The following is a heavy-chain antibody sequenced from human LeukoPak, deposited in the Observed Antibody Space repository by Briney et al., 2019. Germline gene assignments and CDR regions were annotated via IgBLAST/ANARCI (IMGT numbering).Heavy chain of an antibody. CDR1: GFTVSSNY. D-gene: IGHD6-13*01. J-gene: IGHJ4*02. CDR2: IYSGSST. V-gene: IGHV3-53*01. Sequence: GGSLRLSCAASGFTVSSNYMSWVRQAPGKGLEWVSVIYSGSSTYYADSVKGRFTISRDNSKNTLYLQMSSLRAEDTAVYYCARDSRAAAGFDYWGQGTLVTVSS. CDR3: ARDSRAAAGFDY.